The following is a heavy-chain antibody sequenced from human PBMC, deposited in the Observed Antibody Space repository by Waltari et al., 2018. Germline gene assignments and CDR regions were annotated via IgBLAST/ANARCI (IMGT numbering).Heavy chain of an antibody. Sequence: EVQLVESGGVVVQPGGSLRLSCAASGFTFDDYTMHGVRQAPGKGLEWVSLISWDGGSTYYADSVKGRFTISRDNSKNSLYLQMNSLRTEDTALYYCAKGSIPLNYYYYGMDVWGQGTTVTVSS. J-gene: IGHJ6*02. CDR1: GFTFDDYT. V-gene: IGHV3-43*01. CDR2: ISWDGGST. CDR3: AKGSIPLNYYYYGMDV.